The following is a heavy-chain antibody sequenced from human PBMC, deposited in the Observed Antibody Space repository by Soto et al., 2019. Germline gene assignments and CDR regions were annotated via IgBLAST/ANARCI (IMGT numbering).Heavy chain of an antibody. CDR2: FDPEDGGS. D-gene: IGHD5-12*01. V-gene: IGHV1-24*01. Sequence: ASVKVSRKVSGYTLTELSMHWVRQAPGKGLEWMGGFDPEDGGSIYAQNFKGRVTMTKDTSTDPPYMELGSLRSEDTAVYSCATRATLGIYSYYGLDVWGQGTTVTVSS. J-gene: IGHJ6*02. CDR1: GYTLTELS. CDR3: ATRATLGIYSYYGLDV.